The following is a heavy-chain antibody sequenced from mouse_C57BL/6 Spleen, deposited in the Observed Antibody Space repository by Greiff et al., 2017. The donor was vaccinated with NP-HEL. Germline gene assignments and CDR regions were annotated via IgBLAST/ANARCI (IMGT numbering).Heavy chain of an antibody. Sequence: VHVKQSGPELVKPGASVKIPCKASGYTFTDYNMDWVKQSHGKSLEWIGDINPNNGGTIYNQKFKGKATLTVDKSSSTAYMELRSLTSEDTAVYYCARQNLLRYFDVWGTGTTVTVSS. V-gene: IGHV1-18*01. CDR1: GYTFTDYN. CDR2: INPNNGGT. D-gene: IGHD2-1*01. J-gene: IGHJ1*03. CDR3: ARQNLLRYFDV.